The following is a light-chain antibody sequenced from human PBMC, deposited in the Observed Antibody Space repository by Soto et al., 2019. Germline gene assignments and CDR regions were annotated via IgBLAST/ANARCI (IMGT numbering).Light chain of an antibody. V-gene: IGKV3-15*01. CDR3: QQYNNLLWT. Sequence: EIVMTQSPATLSVSPGERATLSCRASQSVNSNLVWYQQKSGPAPRLLIYGASTRATGIPARFSGSGSVTEFTLTISSLQSEDFAIYYCQQYNNLLWTFGQGTKVEIK. CDR2: GAS. CDR1: QSVNSN. J-gene: IGKJ1*01.